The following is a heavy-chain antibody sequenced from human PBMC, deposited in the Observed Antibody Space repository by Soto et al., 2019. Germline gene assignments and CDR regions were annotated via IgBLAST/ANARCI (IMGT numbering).Heavy chain of an antibody. J-gene: IGHJ6*02. V-gene: IGHV1-2*04. CDR1: GYTFTDYY. CDR2: INPYSGGT. D-gene: IGHD2-2*01. Sequence: ASVKVSCKASGYTFTDYYIHWVRQAPGQELEWMGWINPYSGGTNYAQRFQGWVTMTRDTSISTAYMVLSRLTSDDTAVYYCARTLYQYTMDVWGQGTTVTVSS. CDR3: ARTLYQYTMDV.